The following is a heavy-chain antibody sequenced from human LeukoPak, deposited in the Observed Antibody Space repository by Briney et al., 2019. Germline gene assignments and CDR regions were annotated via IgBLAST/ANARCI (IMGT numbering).Heavy chain of an antibody. CDR2: IYYSGGT. CDR3: ASFHVFAGFDY. J-gene: IGHJ4*02. V-gene: IGHV4-59*08. CDR1: GGSITSYS. Sequence: PSETLSLTCTVSGGSITSYSWSWIRQPPGKGLEWIGYIYYSGGTNFNPSLKSRVTISLDTSKNQFSLKLSSVTAGDTAVYYCASFHVFAGFDYWGLGALVTVSS. D-gene: IGHD3-10*02.